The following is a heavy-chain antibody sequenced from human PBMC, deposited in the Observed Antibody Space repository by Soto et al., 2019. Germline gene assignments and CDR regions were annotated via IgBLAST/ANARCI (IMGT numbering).Heavy chain of an antibody. V-gene: IGHV3-30*14. D-gene: IGHD6-6*01. J-gene: IGHJ4*02. CDR3: AILSN. Sequence: PGGSLRLSCAASGFTFSTYAIHWVRQAPGKGLELVAVISYDGTSKYYAHSVKGRFTISRDIFKNTLYLQMNNLRAEDTAVYYCAILSNWGQGTLVTV. CDR1: GFTFSTYA. CDR2: ISYDGTSK.